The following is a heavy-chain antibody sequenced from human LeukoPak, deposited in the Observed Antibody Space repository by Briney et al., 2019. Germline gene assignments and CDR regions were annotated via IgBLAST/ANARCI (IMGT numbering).Heavy chain of an antibody. CDR1: GGSVSSGSYY. V-gene: IGHV4-61*01. CDR3: ARSSLERRTFFDY. D-gene: IGHD1-1*01. Sequence: PSETLSLTCTVSGGSVSSGSYYWSWIRQPPGKGLEWIGYIYYSGSTNYNPSLKSRVTISVDTSKSQFSLKLSSVTAADTAVYYCARSSLERRTFFDYWGQGTLVTVSS. CDR2: IYYSGST. J-gene: IGHJ4*02.